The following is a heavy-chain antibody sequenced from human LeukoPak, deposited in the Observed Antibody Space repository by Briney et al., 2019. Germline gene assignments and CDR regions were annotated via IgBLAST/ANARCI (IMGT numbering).Heavy chain of an antibody. CDR3: ARHIRYDFWSGYSGTPGAFDI. Sequence: SETLSLTCTVSGGSISSYYWSWIRQPPGKGLEWIGYIYYSGSINYNPSLKSRVTISVDTSKNQFSLKLSSVTAADTAVYYCARHIRYDFWSGYSGTPGAFDIWGQGTMVTVSS. J-gene: IGHJ3*02. CDR1: GGSISSYY. D-gene: IGHD3-3*01. V-gene: IGHV4-59*08. CDR2: IYYSGSI.